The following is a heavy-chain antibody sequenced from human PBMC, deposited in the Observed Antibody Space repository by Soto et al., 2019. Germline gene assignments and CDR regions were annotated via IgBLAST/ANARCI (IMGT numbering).Heavy chain of an antibody. Sequence: PSETLSLTCAVYGGSFSGYYWSWIRQPPGKGLDWFGEINLSGSTNYNPSLKSRFTISLDTSKNQFSLKLSFVTAADTVVYYCARGTYYYDSSGYYCDYWGQGTLVTVSS. CDR2: INLSGST. CDR3: ARGTYYYDSSGYYCDY. J-gene: IGHJ4*02. D-gene: IGHD3-22*01. CDR1: GGSFSGYY. V-gene: IGHV4-34*01.